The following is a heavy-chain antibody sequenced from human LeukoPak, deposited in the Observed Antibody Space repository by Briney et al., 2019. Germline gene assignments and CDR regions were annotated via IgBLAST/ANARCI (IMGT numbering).Heavy chain of an antibody. J-gene: IGHJ6*03. CDR2: ITSSSSYI. Sequence: GGSLRLSCAASGFTFSTYTMNWVRQAPGKGLEWVSYITSSSSYIYYADSVKGRFTISRDNAKNSLYLQMNSLRAEDTAVYYCANSVTIFGVVTPGYMDVWGKGTTVTVS. V-gene: IGHV3-21*01. CDR3: ANSVTIFGVVTPGYMDV. CDR1: GFTFSTYT. D-gene: IGHD3-3*01.